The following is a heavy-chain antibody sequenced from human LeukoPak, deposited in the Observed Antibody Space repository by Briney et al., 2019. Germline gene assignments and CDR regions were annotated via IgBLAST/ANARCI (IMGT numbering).Heavy chain of an antibody. Sequence: GESLKISCKGSEYSFTSYWIGWVRQMPGKGLEWMGTIYPGDSDTRYSPSFQGQVTISADKSISTAYLQWSSLKASDTAMYYCARRNYYDSSGYYFDYWGQGTLVTVSS. CDR2: IYPGDSDT. D-gene: IGHD3-22*01. CDR3: ARRNYYDSSGYYFDY. CDR1: EYSFTSYW. J-gene: IGHJ4*02. V-gene: IGHV5-51*01.